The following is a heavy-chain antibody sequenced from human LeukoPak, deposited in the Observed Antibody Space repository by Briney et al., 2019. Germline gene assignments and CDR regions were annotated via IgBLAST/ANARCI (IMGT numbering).Heavy chain of an antibody. V-gene: IGHV4-61*02. CDR3: ARDCSSTSCPHNWFDP. D-gene: IGHD2-2*01. J-gene: IGHJ5*02. Sequence: SETLSLTCTVSGGSISSGSYYWSWIRQPAGKGLEWIGRIYTSGSTDYNPSLKSRVTISVDTSKNQFSLKLSSVTAADTAVYYCARDCSSTSCPHNWFDPWGQGTLVTVSS. CDR2: IYTSGST. CDR1: GGSISSGSYY.